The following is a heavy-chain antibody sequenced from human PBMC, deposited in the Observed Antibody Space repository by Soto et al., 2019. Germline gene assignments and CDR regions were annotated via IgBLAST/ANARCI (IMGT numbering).Heavy chain of an antibody. Sequence: GGSLRLSCGASGFTFGTNAMSWVRQAPGEGLVWVSSINNAGNTRFYADSVKGRFTISRDNSNNTLYLQMNDLRADDTAVYFCAKDRQSTFRFDSGKIWGQGXVVTVSS. J-gene: IGHJ4*02. V-gene: IGHV3-23*01. CDR2: INNAGNTR. D-gene: IGHD3-10*01. CDR1: GFTFGTNA. CDR3: AKDRQSTFRFDSGKI.